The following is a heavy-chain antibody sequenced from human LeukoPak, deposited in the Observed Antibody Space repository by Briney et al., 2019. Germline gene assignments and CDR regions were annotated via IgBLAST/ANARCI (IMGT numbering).Heavy chain of an antibody. J-gene: IGHJ5*02. Sequence: SETLSLTCTVSGGSISSYYWSWIRQPPGKGLEWIGYIYYSGSTNYNPSLKSRVTISVDTSKNQFSLKLSSVTAAHTAVYYCARVDFKCLSFELGGRGPGDPVPWG. CDR2: IYYSGST. V-gene: IGHV4-59*01. CDR3: ARVDFKCLSFELGGRGPGDPVP. D-gene: IGHD3-16*01. CDR1: GGSISSYY.